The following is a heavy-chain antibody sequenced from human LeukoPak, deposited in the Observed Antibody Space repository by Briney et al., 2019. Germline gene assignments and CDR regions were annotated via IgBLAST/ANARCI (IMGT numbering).Heavy chain of an antibody. J-gene: IGHJ6*02. V-gene: IGHV4-34*01. CDR3: ARYSTGMGV. CDR1: GGSFSGYY. Sequence: SETLSLTCAVYGGSFSGYYWSWIRQPPGKGLEWIGEINHSGSTNYNPSLKSRVTISVDRSKNQFSLKLSSVTAADTAVYYCARYSTGMGVWGQGTTVTVSS. D-gene: IGHD4-11*01. CDR2: INHSGST.